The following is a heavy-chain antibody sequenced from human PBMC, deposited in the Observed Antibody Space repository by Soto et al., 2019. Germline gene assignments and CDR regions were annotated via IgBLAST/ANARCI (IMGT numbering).Heavy chain of an antibody. V-gene: IGHV4-31*03. Sequence: SETLSLTCTVSGGSISSGGYYWSWIRQHPGKGLEWIGYIYYSGSTYYNPSLKSRVTISVDTSKNQFSLKLSSVTAADTAVYYCARATVGYCSGGSCYPFDYWGRGTLVTVSS. CDR1: GGSISSGGYY. CDR3: ARATVGYCSGGSCYPFDY. CDR2: IYYSGST. D-gene: IGHD2-15*01. J-gene: IGHJ4*02.